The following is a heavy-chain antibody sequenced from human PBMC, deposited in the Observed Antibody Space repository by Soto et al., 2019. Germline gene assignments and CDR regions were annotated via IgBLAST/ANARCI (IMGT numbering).Heavy chain of an antibody. Sequence: SETLSLTCTVSGGSISSYYWNCIRQTAGKGLEWIGHIYTSGTTNYNPSLKSRATLSVDTSKNQFSLKLNSVTAADTAVYYCARGGDYYFDYWGQGTLVTVSS. V-gene: IGHV4-4*07. J-gene: IGHJ4*02. CDR1: GGSISSYY. D-gene: IGHD2-21*02. CDR3: ARGGDYYFDY. CDR2: IYTSGTT.